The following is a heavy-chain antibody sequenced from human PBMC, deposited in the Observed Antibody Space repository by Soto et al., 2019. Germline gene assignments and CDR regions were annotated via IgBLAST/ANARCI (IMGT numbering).Heavy chain of an antibody. CDR1: GYSISSSNW. CDR2: IYYSGTT. J-gene: IGHJ4*02. D-gene: IGHD5-12*01. V-gene: IGHV4-28*01. CDR3: ARHSGGYSGYHIPDY. Sequence: PSETLSLTCAVSGYSISSSNWWGWIRQPPGKGLEWIGYIYYSGTTYYNPSLKSRVTISVDTSKNQFSLRLSSVTATDTAVYYCARHSGGYSGYHIPDYWGQGTLVT.